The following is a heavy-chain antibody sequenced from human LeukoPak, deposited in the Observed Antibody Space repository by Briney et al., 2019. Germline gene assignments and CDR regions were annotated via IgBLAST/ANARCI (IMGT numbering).Heavy chain of an antibody. Sequence: GGSLRLSCAASGFNFRIHEMNWVRQAPGKGLEWVSYIGTIISTTYYADSVKGRFTVSRDDAKSSLYLQMSSLRAEDTAVYYCARVVYDLRGRRLVPSLDSWGQGTLVTVSS. V-gene: IGHV3-48*03. CDR1: GFNFRIHE. CDR2: IGTIISTT. CDR3: ARVVYDLRGRRLVPSLDS. D-gene: IGHD6-19*01. J-gene: IGHJ4*02.